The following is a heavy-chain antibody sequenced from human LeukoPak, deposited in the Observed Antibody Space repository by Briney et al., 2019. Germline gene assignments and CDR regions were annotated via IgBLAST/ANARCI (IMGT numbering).Heavy chain of an antibody. CDR1: GGAISRWC. J-gene: IGHJ4*02. CDR2: FCTAGST. CDR3: ASGLVSRGSYADY. D-gene: IGHD1-26*01. Sequence: SETLSLTCTVSGGAISRWCWSWLRQPAGKGLEWIGRFCTAGSTNYSPSLKSRVTISVDKSKNQFSLKLSSVTAADTAVYYCASGLVSRGSYADYWGQGTLVTVSS. V-gene: IGHV4-4*07.